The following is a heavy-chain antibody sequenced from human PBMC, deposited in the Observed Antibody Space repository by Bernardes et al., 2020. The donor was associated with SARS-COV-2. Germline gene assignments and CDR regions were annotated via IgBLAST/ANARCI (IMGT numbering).Heavy chain of an antibody. V-gene: IGHV2-5*01. CDR1: GFSLSTSGVS. CDR3: AHRPPRLASFDY. J-gene: IGHJ4*02. CDR2: IYGNDDK. Sequence: SGPTLVKPTQTLTLTCSFSGFSLSTSGVSVGWIRQPPGKALEWLALIYGNDDKRYSPSLNNRLTITKDTSKNQVVLTMTNMDPVDTATYYCAHRPPRLASFDYWGQGTLVTVSS.